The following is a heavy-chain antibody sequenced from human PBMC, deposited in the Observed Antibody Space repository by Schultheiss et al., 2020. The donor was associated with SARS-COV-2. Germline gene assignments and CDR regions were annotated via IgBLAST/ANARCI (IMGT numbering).Heavy chain of an antibody. CDR2: ISGSGGST. Sequence: GGSLRLSCAASGFTFSSYSMNWVRQAPGKGLEWVSAISGSGGSTYYADSVKGRFTISRDNSKNTLYLQMNSLRAEDTAVYYCAKDFSDRSFVVRYFDYWGQGTLVTVSS. J-gene: IGHJ4*02. CDR3: AKDFSDRSFVVRYFDY. CDR1: GFTFSSYS. D-gene: IGHD2-2*01. V-gene: IGHV3-23*01.